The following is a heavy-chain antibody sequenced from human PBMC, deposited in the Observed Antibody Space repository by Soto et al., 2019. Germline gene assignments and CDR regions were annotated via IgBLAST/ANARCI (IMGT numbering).Heavy chain of an antibody. CDR1: GGTFSSYT. D-gene: IGHD2-2*01. J-gene: IGHJ6*02. V-gene: IGHV1-69*02. CDR3: ARAHCSSTSCYSGYYGMDV. Sequence: SVKVSCKASGGTFSSYTISWVRQAPGQGLEWMGRIIPILGIANYAQKFQGRVTITADKSTSTAYMELSSLRSEDTAVYYCARAHCSSTSCYSGYYGMDVWGQGTTVTVSS. CDR2: IIPILGIA.